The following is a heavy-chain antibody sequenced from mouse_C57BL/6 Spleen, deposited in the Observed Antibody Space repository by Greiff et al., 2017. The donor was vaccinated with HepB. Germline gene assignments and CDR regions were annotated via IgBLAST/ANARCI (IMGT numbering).Heavy chain of an antibody. D-gene: IGHD4-1*01. J-gene: IGHJ1*03. CDR2: ISYDGSN. Sequence: EVKLQESGPGLVKPSQSLSLTCSVTGYSITSGYYWNWIRQFPGNKLEWMGYISYDGSNNYNPSLKNRISITRDTSKNQFFLKLNSVTTEDTATYYCARDRTGLVFDVWGTGTTVTVSS. V-gene: IGHV3-6*01. CDR1: GYSITSGYY. CDR3: ARDRTGLVFDV.